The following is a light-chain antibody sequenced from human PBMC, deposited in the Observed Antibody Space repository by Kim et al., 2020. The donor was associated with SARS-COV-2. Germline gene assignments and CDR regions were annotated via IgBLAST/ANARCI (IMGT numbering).Light chain of an antibody. CDR1: SNIVGNQG. CDR3: SALDSSLSAYV. J-gene: IGLJ1*01. Sequence: RQTAPLTCPGNSNIVGNQGAAWLQQHQGHPPKLLSYRNNNRPSGISERFSASRSGNTASLTITGLQPEDEADYYCSALDSSLSAYVFGTGTKVTVL. CDR2: RNN. V-gene: IGLV10-54*02.